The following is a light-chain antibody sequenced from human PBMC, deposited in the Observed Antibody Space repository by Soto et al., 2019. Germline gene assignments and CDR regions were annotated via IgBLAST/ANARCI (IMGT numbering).Light chain of an antibody. Sequence: QSALTQPASVSGSPGQSITISCTGTSSDVGGYNYVSWYQQHPGKAPKLMIYEVSNRPSGASNRFSGFKSGNTASLTISGLQAEDEADSYCSSYTSRSSLVFGHGSMGIV. CDR3: SSYTSRSSLV. V-gene: IGLV2-14*01. CDR1: SSDVGGYNY. CDR2: EVS. J-gene: IGLJ1*01.